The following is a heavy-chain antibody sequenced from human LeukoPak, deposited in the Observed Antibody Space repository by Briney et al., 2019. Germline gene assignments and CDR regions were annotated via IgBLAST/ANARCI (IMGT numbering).Heavy chain of an antibody. Sequence: SETLSLTCTVSDYSISSGYYWGWIRQPPGKGLEWIGNIYHRGGTNYNPSLESRVTISVDTSKNHFSLKPSSVTAADTAVYYCARMCSGSSCPFDRWGQGTLVTVSS. CDR1: DYSISSGYY. D-gene: IGHD2-2*01. V-gene: IGHV4-38-2*02. J-gene: IGHJ4*02. CDR3: ARMCSGSSCPFDR. CDR2: IYHRGGT.